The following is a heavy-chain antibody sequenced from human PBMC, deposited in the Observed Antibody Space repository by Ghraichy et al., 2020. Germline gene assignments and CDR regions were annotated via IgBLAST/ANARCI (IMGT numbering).Heavy chain of an antibody. V-gene: IGHV4-39*01. CDR1: GDSIGLNTYY. CDR3: ARHINNFDFNYDAFDV. D-gene: IGHD1-20*01. J-gene: IGHJ3*01. CDR2: VFYSGST. Sequence: SETLSLTCTVSGDSIGLNTYYWGWIRQPPGKGLEWIGSVFYSGSTFYNPSLKSRITIYLDTSKNQFSLMLTSVTAADTAFYYCARHINNFDFNYDAFDVWGQGTMVPVSP.